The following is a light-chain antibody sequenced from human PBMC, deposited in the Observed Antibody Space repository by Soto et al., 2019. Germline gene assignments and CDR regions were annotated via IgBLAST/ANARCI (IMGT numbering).Light chain of an antibody. CDR2: LTSDGSH. Sequence: QLVLTQSPSASASLGASVKLTCTLISGHSSYAIAWHQQQPEKGPRYLMKLTSDGSHSKGDGIPDRFSGSSSGDERSPTISSHQSEYEADYYCQTWGNGFVVFGGGTKLTVL. CDR1: SGHSSYA. V-gene: IGLV4-69*01. CDR3: QTWGNGFVV. J-gene: IGLJ2*01.